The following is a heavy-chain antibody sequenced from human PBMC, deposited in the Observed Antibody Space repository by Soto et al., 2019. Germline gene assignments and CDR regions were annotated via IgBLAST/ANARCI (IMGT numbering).Heavy chain of an antibody. J-gene: IGHJ6*03. CDR1: GFTFDDYA. D-gene: IGHD3-10*01. CDR3: AKDRGRDYYYYYYMDV. V-gene: IGHV3-9*01. Sequence: GGSLRLSCAASGFTFDDYAMHWVRQAPGKGLEWVSGISWNSGSIGYADSVKGRFTISRDNAKNSLYLQMNSLRAEDTALYYCAKDRGRDYYYYYYMDVWGKGTTVTVSS. CDR2: ISWNSGSI.